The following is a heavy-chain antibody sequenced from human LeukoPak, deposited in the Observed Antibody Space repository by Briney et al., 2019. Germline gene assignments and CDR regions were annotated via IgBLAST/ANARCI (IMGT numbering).Heavy chain of an antibody. CDR1: GGSISSYY. V-gene: IGHV4-59*05. CDR3: ARQSGIAAAGTGWFDP. Sequence: SETLSLTCTVSGGSISSYYWSWIRQPPGKGLEWIGSIYYSGSTYYNPSLKSRVTISVDTSKNQFSLKLSSVTAADTAVYYCARQSGIAAAGTGWFDPWGQGTLVTVSS. J-gene: IGHJ5*02. D-gene: IGHD6-13*01. CDR2: IYYSGST.